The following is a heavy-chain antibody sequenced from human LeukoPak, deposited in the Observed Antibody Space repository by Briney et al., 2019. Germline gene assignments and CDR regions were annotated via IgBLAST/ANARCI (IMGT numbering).Heavy chain of an antibody. Sequence: GGSLRLSCAASGFTFSSYGMHWVRQAPGKGLEWVAVISYDGSNKYYADSVKGRFTISRDNSKNTLYLQMNSLRAEDTAVYYCANRPYYYGSGSYPGMDVWGKGTTVTVSS. CDR3: ANRPYYYGSGSYPGMDV. V-gene: IGHV3-30*18. CDR2: ISYDGSNK. J-gene: IGHJ6*04. CDR1: GFTFSSYG. D-gene: IGHD3-10*01.